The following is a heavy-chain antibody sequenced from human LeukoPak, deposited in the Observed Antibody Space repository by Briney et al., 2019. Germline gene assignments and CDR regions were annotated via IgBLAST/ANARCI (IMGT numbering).Heavy chain of an antibody. CDR3: ARKRDGYKPFDN. CDR1: GYSISSSNW. CDR2: IYYSGRT. V-gene: IGHV4-28*01. Sequence: SDTLSLTCAVSGYSISSSNWWVWIRQPPGKGLEWIGYIYYSGRTYYNPSLESRVTMSVDTSKNQFSLKLSSVTALDTGVYYCARKRDGYKPFDNWGQGTLVTVSS. D-gene: IGHD5-24*01. J-gene: IGHJ4*02.